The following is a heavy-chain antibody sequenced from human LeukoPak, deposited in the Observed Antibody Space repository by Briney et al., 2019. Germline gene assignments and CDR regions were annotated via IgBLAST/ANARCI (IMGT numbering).Heavy chain of an antibody. CDR2: INHSGST. D-gene: IGHD3-3*01. J-gene: IGHJ3*02. CDR1: GGSFSGYH. V-gene: IGHV4-34*01. CDR3: ARGGTYYDFWSGYPSAFDI. Sequence: SETLSLTCAVYGGSFSGYHWSWIRQPPGKGLEWIGEINHSGSTNYNPSLKSRVTISVDTSKNQFSLKLSSVTAADTAVYYCARGGTYYDFWSGYPSAFDIWGQGTMVTVSS.